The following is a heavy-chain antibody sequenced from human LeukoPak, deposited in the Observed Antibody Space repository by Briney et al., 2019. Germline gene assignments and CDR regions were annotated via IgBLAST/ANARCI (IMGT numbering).Heavy chain of an antibody. V-gene: IGHV3-49*03. CDR1: GFTFGDYA. J-gene: IGHJ5*02. Sequence: GGSLRLSCTASGFTFGDYAMSWFRQAPGKGLEWVGFIRSKAYGGTTEYAASVKGRFTISRDDSKSIAYLQMNSLKTEDTAVYYCTRDPASVVTPRWSDPWGQGTLVTVSS. D-gene: IGHD4-23*01. CDR3: TRDPASVVTPRWSDP. CDR2: IRSKAYGGTT.